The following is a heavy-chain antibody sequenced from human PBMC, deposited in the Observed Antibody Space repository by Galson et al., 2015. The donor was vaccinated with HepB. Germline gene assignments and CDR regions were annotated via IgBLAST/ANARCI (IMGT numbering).Heavy chain of an antibody. J-gene: IGHJ4*02. V-gene: IGHV3-30*18. CDR1: GFTFSSYG. CDR3: AKLSQIIDY. Sequence: SLRLSCAASGFTFSSYGMHWVRQAPGKGLEWVAVISYDGSNKYYADSVKGRFTISRDNSKNTLYLQMNSLRAEDTAVYYCAKLSQIIDYWGQGTLVTVSS. CDR2: ISYDGSNK.